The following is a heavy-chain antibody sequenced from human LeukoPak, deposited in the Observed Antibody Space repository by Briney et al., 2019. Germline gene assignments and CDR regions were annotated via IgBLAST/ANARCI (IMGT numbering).Heavy chain of an antibody. D-gene: IGHD6-6*01. Sequence: SETLSLTCAVYGGSFSGYYWSWIRQPPGKGLECIGEINHSGSTNYNPSLKSRVTISVDTSKNQFSLKLSSVTAADTAVYYCARGPIAARPYYYYGMDVWGQGTTVTVSS. CDR3: ARGPIAARPYYYYGMDV. CDR1: GGSFSGYY. J-gene: IGHJ6*02. CDR2: INHSGST. V-gene: IGHV4-34*01.